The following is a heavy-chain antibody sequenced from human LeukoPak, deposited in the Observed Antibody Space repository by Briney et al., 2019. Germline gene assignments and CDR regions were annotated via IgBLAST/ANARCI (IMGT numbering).Heavy chain of an antibody. CDR3: ARDLLDDILTGYYMYFDY. CDR1: GYTFTGYY. J-gene: IGHJ4*02. V-gene: IGHV1-2*06. Sequence: ASVKVSCKASGYTFTGYYMHWVRQAPGQGLEWIGRINPNSGGTNYAQKFQGRVTMTRDTSISTAYMELSRLRSDDTAVYYCARDLLDDILTGYYMYFDYWGQGTLVTVSS. CDR2: INPNSGGT. D-gene: IGHD3-9*01.